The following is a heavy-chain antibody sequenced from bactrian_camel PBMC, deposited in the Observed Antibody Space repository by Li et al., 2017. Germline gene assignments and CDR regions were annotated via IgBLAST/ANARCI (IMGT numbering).Heavy chain of an antibody. J-gene: IGHJ4*01. V-gene: IGHV3S6*01. D-gene: IGHD7*01. Sequence: VQLVESGGGLVQPGGSLRLSCAASGFTFSDVWMSWVRQSPGKGLECVSSILGDGSKTYYAASVKGRSTISRDNANKLVHLQMNSLKPEDTAMYFCAARELVAGTGRWAWCPALRPAYNYWGQGTQVTVS. CDR3: AARELVAGTGRWAWCPALRPAYNY. CDR2: ILGDGSKT. CDR1: GFTFSDVW.